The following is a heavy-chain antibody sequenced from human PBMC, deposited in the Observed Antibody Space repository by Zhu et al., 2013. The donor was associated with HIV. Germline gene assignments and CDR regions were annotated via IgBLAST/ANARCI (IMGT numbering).Heavy chain of an antibody. CDR2: IIPIFGTA. Sequence: QVQLVQSGAEVKKPGSSVKVSCKASGGTFSSYAISWVRQAPGQGLEWMGGIIPIFGTANYAQKFQGRVTMTRDTSISTVYMELSRLKSDDTAVYYCARDSRGLGSSAYYYFQHWARAPWSPSPQ. J-gene: IGHJ1*01. CDR1: GGTFSSYA. V-gene: IGHV1-69*06. CDR3: ARDSRGLGSSAYYYFQH. D-gene: IGHD3-22*01.